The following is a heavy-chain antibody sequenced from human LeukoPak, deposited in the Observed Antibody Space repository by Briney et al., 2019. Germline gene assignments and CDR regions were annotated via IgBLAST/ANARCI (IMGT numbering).Heavy chain of an antibody. CDR2: ISGNGRST. CDR3: ARGGYRTFDH. J-gene: IGHJ4*02. D-gene: IGHD1-14*01. Sequence: GGSLRLSCAASGFTFSSYAMSWVRQAPGKGLEWVSTISGNGRSTYYGDSVKGRFTISRDNSKNTLSLQMNSLRAEDTAVYYCARGGYRTFDHWGQGTLVTVSS. CDR1: GFTFSSYA. V-gene: IGHV3-23*01.